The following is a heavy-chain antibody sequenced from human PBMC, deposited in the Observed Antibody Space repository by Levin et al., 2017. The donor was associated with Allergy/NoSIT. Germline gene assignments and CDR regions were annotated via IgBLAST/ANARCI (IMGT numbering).Heavy chain of an antibody. CDR2: IWYDGSKQ. V-gene: IGHV3-33*01. D-gene: IGHD3-10*01. CDR1: GFTFRNNG. J-gene: IGHJ4*02. CDR3: ARDIHGSGRGYFDH. Sequence: GESLKISCAASGFTFRNNGMHWVRQAPGKELEWVAVIWYDGSKQNYADSVKGRFTISRDNSKNTLHLQMNSLRAEDTAVYFCARDIHGSGRGYFDHWGQGTLVTVSS.